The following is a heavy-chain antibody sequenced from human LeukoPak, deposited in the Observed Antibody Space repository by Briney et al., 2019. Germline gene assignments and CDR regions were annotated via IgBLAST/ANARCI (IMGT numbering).Heavy chain of an antibody. CDR3: AKKTWDRSNWHYFDY. CDR1: GFTFSSYA. D-gene: IGHD1-1*01. J-gene: IGHJ4*02. V-gene: IGHV3-23*01. Sequence: GGSLRLSCAASGFTFSSYAMSWVRQAPGKGLEWVSAISGSGGSTYYADSVKGRFTISRDNSKNTLYLQMNGLRAEGTAVYYCAKKTWDRSNWHYFDYWGQGTLVTVSS. CDR2: ISGSGGST.